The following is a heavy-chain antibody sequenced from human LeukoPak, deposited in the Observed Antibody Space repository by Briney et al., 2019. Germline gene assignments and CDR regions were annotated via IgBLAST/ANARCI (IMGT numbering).Heavy chain of an antibody. CDR3: ASHYDSSGYYNN. D-gene: IGHD3-22*01. V-gene: IGHV4-39*01. CDR2: IYYSGST. J-gene: IGHJ4*02. Sequence: SETLSLTCTVSGGSISSSSYYRGWIRQPPGKGLEWIGSIYYSGSTYYNPSLKSRVTISVDTSKNQFSLKLSSVTAADTAVYYCASHYDSSGYYNNWGQGTLVTVSS. CDR1: GGSISSSSYY.